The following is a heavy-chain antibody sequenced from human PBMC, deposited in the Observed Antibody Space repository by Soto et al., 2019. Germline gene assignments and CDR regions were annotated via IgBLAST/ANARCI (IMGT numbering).Heavy chain of an antibody. D-gene: IGHD2-2*01. CDR1: GFTFSSYA. CDR2: ISGSGGST. Sequence: GGSLRLSCAASGFTFSSYAMSWVRQAPGKGLEWVSAISGSGGSTYYADSVKGRFTISRDKSKNTLYLQMNSLRAEDTAVYYCAKDLVVPAAQPNNWFDPWGQGTLVTVSS. CDR3: AKDLVVPAAQPNNWFDP. J-gene: IGHJ5*02. V-gene: IGHV3-23*01.